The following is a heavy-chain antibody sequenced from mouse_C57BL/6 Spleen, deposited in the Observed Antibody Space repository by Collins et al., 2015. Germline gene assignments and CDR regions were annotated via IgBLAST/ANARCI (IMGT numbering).Heavy chain of an antibody. V-gene: IGHV2-5*01. CDR3: AKPLLYYDYSFAY. J-gene: IGHJ3*01. CDR1: GFSLTSYG. D-gene: IGHD2-4*01. Sequence: QVQLKQSGPGLVQPSQSLSITCTVSGFSLTSYGVHWVRQSPGKGLEWLGVIWRGGSTDYNAAFMSRLSITKDSSKSQVFFKMNSLQADDTAIYYCAKPLLYYDYSFAYWGQGTLVTVSA. CDR2: IWRGGST.